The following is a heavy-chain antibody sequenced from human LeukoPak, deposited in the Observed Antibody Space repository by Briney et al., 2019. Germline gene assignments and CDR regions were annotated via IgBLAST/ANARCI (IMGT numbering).Heavy chain of an antibody. D-gene: IGHD2-2*01. CDR2: IYTSGST. CDR3: ARERCSSTSCYSDAFDI. Sequence: SETLSLTCTVSGGSTSSYYWSWIRQPAGKGLEWIGRIYTSGSTNYNPSLKSRVTMSVDTSKNQFSLKLSSVTAADTAVYYCARERCSSTSCYSDAFDIWGQGTMVTVSS. V-gene: IGHV4-4*07. J-gene: IGHJ3*02. CDR1: GGSTSSYY.